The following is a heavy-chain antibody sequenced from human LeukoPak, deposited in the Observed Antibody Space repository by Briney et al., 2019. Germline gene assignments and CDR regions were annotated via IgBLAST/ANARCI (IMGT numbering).Heavy chain of an antibody. CDR1: GFTFSRYW. V-gene: IGHV3-7*01. CDR3: ARQKAVVVVAATPDEDYGDYVDYYYYMDV. J-gene: IGHJ6*03. CDR2: IKEDGSEK. D-gene: IGHD2-15*01. Sequence: PGGSLRLSCAASGFTFSRYWMSWVRQAPGKGLEWVANIKEDGSEKYYVDSVKGRLTISRDNAKNPLSLQIKSLRAEDTAVYYCARQKAVVVVAATPDEDYGDYVDYYYYMDVWGKGTTVTVSS.